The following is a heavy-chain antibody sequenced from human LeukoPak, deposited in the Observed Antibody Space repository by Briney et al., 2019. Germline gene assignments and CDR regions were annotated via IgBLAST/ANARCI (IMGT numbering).Heavy chain of an antibody. J-gene: IGHJ3*01. Sequence: ASVKVSCKASGYTFTSYGISWVRQAPGQGPEWMGWISAYNGNTNYAQKLQGRVTMTTDTSTSTAYMELRSLRSDDTAVYYCARDSQRVSIAAAGSRFWGQGTMVTVSS. D-gene: IGHD6-13*01. V-gene: IGHV1-18*01. CDR1: GYTFTSYG. CDR2: ISAYNGNT. CDR3: ARDSQRVSIAAAGSRF.